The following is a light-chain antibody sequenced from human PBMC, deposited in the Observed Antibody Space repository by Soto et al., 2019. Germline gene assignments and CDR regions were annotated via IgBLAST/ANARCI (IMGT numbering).Light chain of an antibody. Sequence: EIVLTQSPATLSLSPGERATLSCRASLSVSSYLAWYQQKPGQAPRLLVYDASNRATGIPVRFSGSGSGTDFTLTISSLEPEDFAVYYCQERSDWYAFGQGTKLELK. V-gene: IGKV3-11*01. CDR2: DAS. CDR3: QERSDWYA. J-gene: IGKJ2*01. CDR1: LSVSSY.